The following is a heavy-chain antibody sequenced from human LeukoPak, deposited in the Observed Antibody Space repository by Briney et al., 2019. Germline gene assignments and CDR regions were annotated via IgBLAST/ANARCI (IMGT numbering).Heavy chain of an antibody. V-gene: IGHV1-69*10. CDR2: IIPILGIA. J-gene: IGHJ4*02. D-gene: IGHD6-19*01. Sequence: ASVKVSCKASGRTFSRYAISWVRQAPGQGLEWMGGIIPILGIANYAQKFQGRVTITADKSTSTAYMELSSLRSEDTAVYYCARDDSGWSHFDYWGQGTLVTVSS. CDR3: ARDDSGWSHFDY. CDR1: GRTFSRYA.